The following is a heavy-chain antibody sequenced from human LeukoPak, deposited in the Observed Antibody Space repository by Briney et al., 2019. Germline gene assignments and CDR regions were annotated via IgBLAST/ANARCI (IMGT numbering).Heavy chain of an antibody. J-gene: IGHJ4*02. CDR2: IYYSGST. V-gene: IGHV4-59*01. D-gene: IGHD3-22*01. CDR3: ARANYYDSSGYYYWLDY. CDR1: GGSISSYY. Sequence: SETLSLTCTVSGGSISSYYWSWLRQPPGKGMEWIGYIYYSGSTNYNPSLKSRVTISVDTSKSQFSLKLSSVTAADTAVYYCARANYYDSSGYYYWLDYWGQGTLVTVSS.